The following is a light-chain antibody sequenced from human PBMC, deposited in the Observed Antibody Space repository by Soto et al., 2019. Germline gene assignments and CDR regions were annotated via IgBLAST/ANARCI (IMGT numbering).Light chain of an antibody. CDR2: AAS. J-gene: IGKJ4*01. Sequence: GDRVTITCRASQSISSYLNWYQQKPGKAPKLLIYAASSLQSGVPSRFSGSGSGTDFTLTISSLQPEDFATHYCQQSYSTPLTFGGGTKVEIK. CDR1: QSISSY. CDR3: QQSYSTPLT. V-gene: IGKV1-39*01.